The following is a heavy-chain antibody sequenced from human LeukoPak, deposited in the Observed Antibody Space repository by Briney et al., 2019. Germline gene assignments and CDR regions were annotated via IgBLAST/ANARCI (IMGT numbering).Heavy chain of an antibody. CDR2: IGTAGDT. V-gene: IGHV3-13*01. CDR1: GFTFNSYD. Sequence: GGSLRLSCAASGFTFNSYDMHWVRQAPGEGLEWVSSIGTAGDTHYPDSVKGRFTISRENAKNSFYLQMNTLGAGDTAVYYCARSATGERIAAAPYYGMDVWGQGTTVTVSS. CDR3: ARSATGERIAAAPYYGMDV. J-gene: IGHJ6*02. D-gene: IGHD6-13*01.